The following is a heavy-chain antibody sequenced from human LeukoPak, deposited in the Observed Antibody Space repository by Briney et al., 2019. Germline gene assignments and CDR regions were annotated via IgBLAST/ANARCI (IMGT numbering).Heavy chain of an antibody. CDR2: INPNSGGT. D-gene: IGHD3-10*01. Sequence: ASVKVSCKASGYTFTGYYMHWVRQAPGQGLEWMGWINPNSGGTNYAQKFQGRVTMTRDTSISTAYMELSRLRSDDTAVYYCARSASMVRGDIIPSSYYYYGMDVWGQGTTVTVSS. CDR1: GYTFTGYY. CDR3: ARSASMVRGDIIPSSYYYYGMDV. V-gene: IGHV1-2*02. J-gene: IGHJ6*02.